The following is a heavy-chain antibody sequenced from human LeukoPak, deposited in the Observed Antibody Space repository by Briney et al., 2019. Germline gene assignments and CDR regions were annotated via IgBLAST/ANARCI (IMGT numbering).Heavy chain of an antibody. CDR1: GYTFGDYY. CDR3: AREADYYGY. Sequence: ASVKVSCKASGYTFGDYYMHWVRQAPGQGLEWMGWINPKSGGTNYAQKFQGRVTMTRDTSISTTYMELSRLRSDDTAVYYCAREADYYGYWGQGTLVTVSS. J-gene: IGHJ4*02. V-gene: IGHV1-2*02. CDR2: INPKSGGT. D-gene: IGHD6-19*01.